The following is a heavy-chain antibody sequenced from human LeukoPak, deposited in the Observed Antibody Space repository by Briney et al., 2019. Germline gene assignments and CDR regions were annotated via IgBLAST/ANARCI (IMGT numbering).Heavy chain of an antibody. Sequence: GRSLRLSCEASGFTFDDYAMHWVRQVPGKGLEWVSSISSSSSYIYYADSVKGRFTISRDNAKNSLYLQMNSLRAEDTAVYYCARTADYYDSSGYYYDYWGQGTLVTVSS. CDR1: GFTFDDYA. CDR2: ISSSSSYI. CDR3: ARTADYYDSSGYYYDY. V-gene: IGHV3-21*01. J-gene: IGHJ4*02. D-gene: IGHD3-22*01.